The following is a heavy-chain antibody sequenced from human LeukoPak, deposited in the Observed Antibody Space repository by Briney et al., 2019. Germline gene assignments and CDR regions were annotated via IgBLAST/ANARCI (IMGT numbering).Heavy chain of an antibody. Sequence: GGSLRLSCAASGFTFSRYAMSWVRQAPGKGLEWVSVISGSGGSTYYADSVKGRFTISRDNSKNTLYLQMNSLRAEDTAVYYCAKRRDYYGSGSNGLDVWGQGTPVTVSS. CDR2: ISGSGGST. V-gene: IGHV3-23*01. CDR1: GFTFSRYA. D-gene: IGHD3-10*01. J-gene: IGHJ6*02. CDR3: AKRRDYYGSGSNGLDV.